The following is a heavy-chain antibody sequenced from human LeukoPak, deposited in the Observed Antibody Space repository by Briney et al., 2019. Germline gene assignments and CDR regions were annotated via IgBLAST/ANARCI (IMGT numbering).Heavy chain of an antibody. D-gene: IGHD1-26*01. CDR1: GFTFSSYA. Sequence: GGSLRLSCAASGFTFSSYAMHWVRHAPGKGLVWVSRISKDGSSTYYADSVKGRFTISRDNAKNTLYLQMNSLRAEDTAVYYCARDEVGVGATHDYWGQGTLVTVSS. V-gene: IGHV3-74*01. CDR2: ISKDGSST. CDR3: ARDEVGVGATHDY. J-gene: IGHJ4*02.